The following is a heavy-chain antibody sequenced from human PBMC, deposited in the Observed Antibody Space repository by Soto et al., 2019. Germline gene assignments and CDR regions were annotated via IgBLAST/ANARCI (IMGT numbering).Heavy chain of an antibody. CDR1: GASISGYH. V-gene: IGHV4-59*08. D-gene: IGHD3-22*01. CDR3: ARSALPPRGNYYDSSGYLP. CDR2: MSYSGST. J-gene: IGHJ5*02. Sequence: PSETLSLTCTVSGASISGYHWGWIRQPPGKGLEWIGYMSYSGSTNYSPSLKSRVTISVDTSKNQFSLKLSSVTAADTAVYYCARSALPPRGNYYDSSGYLPWGQGTLVTVSS.